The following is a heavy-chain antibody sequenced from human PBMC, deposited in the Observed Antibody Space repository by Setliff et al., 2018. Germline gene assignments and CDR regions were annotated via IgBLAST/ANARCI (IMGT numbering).Heavy chain of an antibody. D-gene: IGHD2-21*02. CDR2: IGHTGSI. CDR3: ARDLGHGGDSDY. Sequence: PSETLSLTCTVSDYSISSGYIWGWIRQPPGKGLEWVGNIGHTGSINYNPSLKSQLTISRDTSKNQVSLKLNSVTATDTAVYYCARDLGHGGDSDYWGQGILVTVSS. V-gene: IGHV4-38-2*02. J-gene: IGHJ4*02. CDR1: DYSISSGYI.